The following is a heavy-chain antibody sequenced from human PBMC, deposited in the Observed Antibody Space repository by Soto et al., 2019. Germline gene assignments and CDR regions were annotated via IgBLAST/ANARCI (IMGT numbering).Heavy chain of an antibody. CDR1: GFTFSSYS. CDR2: ISSSSSYI. Sequence: EVQLVESGGGLVKPGGSLRLSCAASGFTFSSYSMNWVRQAPGKGLEWVSSISSSSSYIYYADSVKGRFTISRDNAKNSLYLQMNSRRAEDTAVYYCSRGQDMGGTDYWGQGTLVTVSS. D-gene: IGHD3-16*01. V-gene: IGHV3-21*01. CDR3: SRGQDMGGTDY. J-gene: IGHJ4*02.